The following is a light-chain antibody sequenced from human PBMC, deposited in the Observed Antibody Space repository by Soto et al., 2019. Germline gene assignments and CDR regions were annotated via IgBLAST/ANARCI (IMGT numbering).Light chain of an antibody. J-gene: IGLJ3*02. Sequence: SYELTQPPSVSVAPGQTAMITGGGNDIGSKNVQWYQQRPGQAPMLVVYDDRDRPSGIPERFSGSNSGSTATLTISGVEAGDEADYYCQVWDRNNNHVLFGGGTKLTVL. CDR2: DDR. V-gene: IGLV3-21*02. CDR3: QVWDRNNNHVL. CDR1: DIGSKN.